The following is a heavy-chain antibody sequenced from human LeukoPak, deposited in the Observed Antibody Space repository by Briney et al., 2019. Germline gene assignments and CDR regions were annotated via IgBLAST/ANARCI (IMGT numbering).Heavy chain of an antibody. Sequence: PSETLSLTCAVYGGSFSGYYWSWIRQPPGKGLEWIGEINHSGSTNYNPSLKSRVTISVDTPKNQFSLKLSSVTAADTAVYYCARGAIRWVVVPAAQTNWFDPWGQGTLVTVSS. CDR3: ARGAIRWVVVPAAQTNWFDP. CDR2: INHSGST. CDR1: GGSFSGYY. J-gene: IGHJ5*02. V-gene: IGHV4-34*01. D-gene: IGHD2-2*01.